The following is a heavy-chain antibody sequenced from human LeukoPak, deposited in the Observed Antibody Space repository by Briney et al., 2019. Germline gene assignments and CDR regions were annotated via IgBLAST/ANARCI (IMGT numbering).Heavy chain of an antibody. CDR2: IKQDGVEK. D-gene: IGHD2-2*01. Sequence: GGSLRLSCVASGFTFSTYWMSWVHQSPEKGLEWVANIKQDGVEKYHVDSVKGRFTISTDNSKNTVHLQMNSLRAEDTAVYYCARGARSCSSTRCYAYYFDYWGQGTLVTVSS. CDR1: GFTFSTYW. J-gene: IGHJ4*02. V-gene: IGHV3-7*03. CDR3: ARGARSCSSTRCYAYYFDY.